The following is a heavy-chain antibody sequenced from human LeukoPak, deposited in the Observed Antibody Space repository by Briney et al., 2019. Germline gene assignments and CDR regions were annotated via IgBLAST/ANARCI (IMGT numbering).Heavy chain of an antibody. D-gene: IGHD3-10*01. V-gene: IGHV1-24*01. Sequence: ASVKVSCKVSGYTLTELSMHWVRQAPGKGLEWMGDFDPEDGETIYAQKFQGRVTMTEDTSTDTAYMELSSLRSEDTAVYYCATDFALVRGGYSGAIDYWGQGTLVTVSS. CDR2: FDPEDGET. J-gene: IGHJ4*02. CDR3: ATDFALVRGGYSGAIDY. CDR1: GYTLTELS.